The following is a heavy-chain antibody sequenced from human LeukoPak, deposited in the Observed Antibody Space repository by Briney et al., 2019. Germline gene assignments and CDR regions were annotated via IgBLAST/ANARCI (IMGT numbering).Heavy chain of an antibody. V-gene: IGHV3-48*01. J-gene: IGHJ4*02. CDR3: ARDLTGRGGDFWSGYYTGYYFDY. Sequence: GGSLRLSCADSGFTFTSYSMNWVRQAPRKGLEWVSYISSSSSTIYYADSVKGRFTISRDNAKNSLYLKMNSLRAEDTAVYYCARDLTGRGGDFWSGYYTGYYFDYWGQGTLVTVSS. CDR2: ISSSSSTI. CDR1: GFTFTSYS. D-gene: IGHD3-3*01.